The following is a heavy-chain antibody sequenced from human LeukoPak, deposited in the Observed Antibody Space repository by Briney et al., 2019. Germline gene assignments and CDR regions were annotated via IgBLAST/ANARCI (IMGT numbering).Heavy chain of an antibody. Sequence: GGSLRLSCAASGFTFSSYSMNWVRQAPGKGLEWVSSISSSSSYIYYADSVKGRFTISRDNAKNSLYLQMNSLRAEDTAVYYCASQDGYKSTSISWSDPWGQGTLVTVSS. J-gene: IGHJ5*02. CDR2: ISSSSSYI. V-gene: IGHV3-21*01. CDR1: GFTFSSYS. CDR3: ASQDGYKSTSISWSDP. D-gene: IGHD5-24*01.